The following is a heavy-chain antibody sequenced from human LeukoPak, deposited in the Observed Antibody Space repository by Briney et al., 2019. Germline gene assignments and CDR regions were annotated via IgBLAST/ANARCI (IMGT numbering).Heavy chain of an antibody. CDR2: IIPIFGTA. D-gene: IGHD2-2*01. J-gene: IGHJ6*03. CDR3: ARDVVVPAAIDYYYYYMDV. CDR1: GGTFISYA. Sequence: GASVKVSCKASGGTFISYAISWVGQARGQGREWMGGIIPIFGTANYAQKFQGRVTITADESTSTAYMELSSLRSEDTAVYYCARDVVVPAAIDYYYYYMDVWGKGTTVTVSS. V-gene: IGHV1-69*01.